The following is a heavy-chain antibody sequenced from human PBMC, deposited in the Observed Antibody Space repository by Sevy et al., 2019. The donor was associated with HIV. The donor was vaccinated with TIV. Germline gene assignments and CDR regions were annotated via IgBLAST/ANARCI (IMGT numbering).Heavy chain of an antibody. CDR2: ISGSGGST. V-gene: IGHV3-23*01. Sequence: RGSLRLSCAASGFTFSSYAMSWVRQAPGKGLEWVSAISGSGGSTYYADSVKGRFTISRDNSKNTLYLQMNSLRAEDTAVYYCAKDPITMVRGVIVGGWDVWGQGTTVTVSS. J-gene: IGHJ6*02. CDR1: GFTFSSYA. CDR3: AKDPITMVRGVIVGGWDV. D-gene: IGHD3-10*01.